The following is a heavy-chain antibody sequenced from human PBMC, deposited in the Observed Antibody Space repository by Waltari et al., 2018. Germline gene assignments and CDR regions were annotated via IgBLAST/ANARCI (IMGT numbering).Heavy chain of an antibody. CDR3: AKDLKVRGSFDY. D-gene: IGHD1-26*01. CDR2: ISDRGGIT. Sequence: EVHLLESGGGLVQPGGSLRLSCAASGLTFISYAMSWVRQAPGKGREWVSIISDRGGITYYADSVKGLFTISRDNSKNTLYLQMNSLRAEDTAVYYWAKDLKVRGSFDYWGQGTLVTVSS. J-gene: IGHJ4*02. V-gene: IGHV3-23*01. CDR1: GLTFISYA.